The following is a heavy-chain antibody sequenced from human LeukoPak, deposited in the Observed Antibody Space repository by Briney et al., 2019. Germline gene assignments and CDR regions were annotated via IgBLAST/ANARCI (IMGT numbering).Heavy chain of an antibody. CDR3: ARVGADYYYGMDV. V-gene: IGHV3-23*01. CDR2: ISSGGGST. D-gene: IGHD3-16*01. CDR1: GFTFSSYA. Sequence: GGSLRLSCAASGFTFSSYAMSWVRQAPGKGLEWVSAISSGGGSTYDADSVKGRFTISRDNSKNTLYLQMNSLRAEDTAVYYCARVGADYYYGMDVWGQGTTVTVSS. J-gene: IGHJ6*02.